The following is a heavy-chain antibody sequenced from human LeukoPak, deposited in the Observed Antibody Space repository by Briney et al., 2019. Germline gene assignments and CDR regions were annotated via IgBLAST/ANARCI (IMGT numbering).Heavy chain of an antibody. CDR3: ATDRDSRYCSSTSCPVDY. CDR2: ISGSGGST. Sequence: GGSLRLSCAASGFTVSSKYMSWVRQDPGKGLEWVSAISGSGGSTYYADSVKGRFTISRDNSKNTLYLQMNSLKTEDTAVYYCATDRDSRYCSSTSCPVDYWGQGTQVTVSS. J-gene: IGHJ4*02. V-gene: IGHV3-23*01. CDR1: GFTVSSKY. D-gene: IGHD2-2*01.